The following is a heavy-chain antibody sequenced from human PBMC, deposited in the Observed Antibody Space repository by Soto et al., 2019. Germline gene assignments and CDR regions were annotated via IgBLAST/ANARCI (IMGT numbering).Heavy chain of an antibody. Sequence: ASVKVSFKTSGYSFTNYAIHWVRQAPGERLEWMGWINAGTDSTKYSQKEQGRITITRDTSATTVYMELSSLTSEDTAVYYCTRYWVIQEERQFDYWGQGFLVTVSS. CDR3: TRYWVIQEERQFDY. J-gene: IGHJ4*02. D-gene: IGHD1-1*01. CDR1: GYSFTNYA. CDR2: INAGTDST. V-gene: IGHV1-3*01.